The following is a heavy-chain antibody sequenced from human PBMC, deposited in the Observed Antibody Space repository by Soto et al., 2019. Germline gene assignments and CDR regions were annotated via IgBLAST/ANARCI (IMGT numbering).Heavy chain of an antibody. Sequence: EVQLVESGGGLVKPGGSLRLSCAASGFTFSNAWMSWVRQAPGKGLEWVGRIKSKTDGGTTDYAAPVKGRFTISRDDSKNTLYLQMNSLKTEDTAVYYCTTDFGETARESRDYWGQGTLVTVSS. CDR3: TTDFGETARESRDY. D-gene: IGHD3-10*01. J-gene: IGHJ4*02. CDR1: GFTFSNAW. CDR2: IKSKTDGGTT. V-gene: IGHV3-15*01.